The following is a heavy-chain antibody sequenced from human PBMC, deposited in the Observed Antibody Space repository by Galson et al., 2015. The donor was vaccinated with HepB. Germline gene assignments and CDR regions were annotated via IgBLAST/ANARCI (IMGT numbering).Heavy chain of an antibody. CDR2: INPNSGGT. Sequence: GFTFTGYYMHWVRQAPGQGLEWMGWINPNSGGTNYAQKFQGRTTMTRDTSISTVYMELNRLRSDDTAVYYCARVGEVGFSRLQEGCYWGHGTLVTVSS. J-gene: IGHJ4*01. CDR1: GFTFTGYY. V-gene: IGHV1-2*02. D-gene: IGHD1-26*01. CDR3: ARVGEVGFSRLQEGCY.